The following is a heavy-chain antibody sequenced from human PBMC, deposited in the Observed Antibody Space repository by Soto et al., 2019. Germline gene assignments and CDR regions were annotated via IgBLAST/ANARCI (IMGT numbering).Heavy chain of an antibody. Sequence: QITLNESGPTQVKPRQTLTLTCTFSGFSLTTSGVGVGWIRQSPGKAPEWLALIYWDDDKRYSPSLKSRLTITKDPSKNQVVLTMADLEPADTATYYCAHRVLRTVFGLVTTTAIYFDFWGQGTPVAVSS. D-gene: IGHD3-3*01. J-gene: IGHJ4*02. V-gene: IGHV2-5*02. CDR1: GFSLTTSGVG. CDR2: IYWDDDK. CDR3: AHRVLRTVFGLVTTTAIYFDF.